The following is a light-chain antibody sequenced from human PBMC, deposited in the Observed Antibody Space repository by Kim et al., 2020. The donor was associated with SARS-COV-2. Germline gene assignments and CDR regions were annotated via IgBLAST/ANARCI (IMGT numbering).Light chain of an antibody. CDR1: KLGNRY. Sequence: VSPGQTACIICCGDKLGNRYVSWYQQKPGQSPVLVLYQDHKRPSGIPERFSGSNSEDRATLTISDTQAVDEADYYCQAWGGSSTVVFGGGTQLTVL. V-gene: IGLV3-1*01. CDR2: QDH. J-gene: IGLJ2*01. CDR3: QAWGGSSTVV.